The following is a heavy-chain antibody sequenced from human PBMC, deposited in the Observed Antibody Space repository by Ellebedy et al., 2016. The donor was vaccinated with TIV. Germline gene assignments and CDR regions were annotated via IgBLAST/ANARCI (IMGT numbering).Heavy chain of an antibody. D-gene: IGHD4-23*01. J-gene: IGHJ4*02. V-gene: IGHV3-7*01. CDR3: ATTLNYGGNCFFDN. Sequence: GESLKISCAASGFTFSSYWMSWVRQTSGKGLEWVANIKQDGSEKYYVDSVKGRFTISRDNAKNSVDLQMNTLRAEDTAVYYCATTLNYGGNCFFDNWGQGTLVTVSS. CDR1: GFTFSSYW. CDR2: IKQDGSEK.